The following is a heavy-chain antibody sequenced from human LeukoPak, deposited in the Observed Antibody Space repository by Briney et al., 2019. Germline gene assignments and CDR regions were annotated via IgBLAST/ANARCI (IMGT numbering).Heavy chain of an antibody. V-gene: IGHV4-34*01. CDR3: ARGSGLGSYFDGP. J-gene: IGHJ5*02. CDR2: INHSGST. CDR1: AGSLGGYY. Sequence: SETLSLTCAVYAGSLGGYYWSWIRQPPGKGLEWIGEINHSGSTNYHPSLKSRVTISLDTSRNQFSLKLSSVTTADTAVYYCARGSGLGSYFDGPWGQGTLVTVSS. D-gene: IGHD3-10*01.